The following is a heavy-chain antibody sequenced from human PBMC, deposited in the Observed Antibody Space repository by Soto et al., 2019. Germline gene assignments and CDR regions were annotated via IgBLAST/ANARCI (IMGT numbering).Heavy chain of an antibody. CDR3: VRGRRGD. CDR2: ISNSGTDT. J-gene: IGHJ4*02. D-gene: IGHD3-10*01. Sequence: QAQLVESGGDLVKPGGSLRLSCAASGFTFSDYYMTWIRQAPGKGLEWISYISNSGTDTNYADSVKGRFTISRDNAKNSLYLRMTGLRADDAAVYYCVRGRRGDWGQGTLVTVSS. V-gene: IGHV3-11*06. CDR1: GFTFSDYY.